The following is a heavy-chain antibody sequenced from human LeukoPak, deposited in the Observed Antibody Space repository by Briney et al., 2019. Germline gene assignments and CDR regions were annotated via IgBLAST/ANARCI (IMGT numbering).Heavy chain of an antibody. V-gene: IGHV4-61*02. Sequence: SETLSPTCTVSGGSISSGSYYWSWIRQPAGKGLEWIGRIYTSGSTNYNPSLKSRVTISVDTSKNQFSLKLSSVTAADTAVYYCARVTTIFGVVTDNFDYWGQGTLVTVSS. CDR1: GGSISSGSYY. J-gene: IGHJ4*02. D-gene: IGHD3-3*01. CDR2: IYTSGST. CDR3: ARVTTIFGVVTDNFDY.